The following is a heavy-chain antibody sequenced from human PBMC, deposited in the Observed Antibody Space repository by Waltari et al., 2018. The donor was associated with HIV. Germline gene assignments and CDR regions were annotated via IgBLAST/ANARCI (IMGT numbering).Heavy chain of an antibody. CDR3: ARGRGGVGEGWFDP. V-gene: IGHV4-34*01. D-gene: IGHD1-26*01. J-gene: IGHJ5*02. CDR1: GGSFSGYY. CDR2: INHSGST. Sequence: QVQLQQWGAGLLKPSETLSLTCAVYGGSFSGYYWTWIRQPPGKGLEWIGEINHSGSTNYNPSLKSRVTISVDTSKNQFSLKLSSVTAADTAVYYCARGRGGVGEGWFDPWGQGTLVTVSS.